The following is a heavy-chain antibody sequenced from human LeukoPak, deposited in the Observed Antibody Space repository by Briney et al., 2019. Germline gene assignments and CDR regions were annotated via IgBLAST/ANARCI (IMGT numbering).Heavy chain of an antibody. CDR3: ARTRSSYGYGDAFDI. Sequence: PGGSLRLSCAASGFTFSSYAMHWVRQAPGKGLEWVAVISYDGSSKYYADSVKGRFTISRGNSKNTLYLQMNSLRAEDTAVYYCARTRSSYGYGDAFDIWGQGTMVTVSS. V-gene: IGHV3-30*04. CDR1: GFTFSSYA. CDR2: ISYDGSSK. D-gene: IGHD5-18*01. J-gene: IGHJ3*02.